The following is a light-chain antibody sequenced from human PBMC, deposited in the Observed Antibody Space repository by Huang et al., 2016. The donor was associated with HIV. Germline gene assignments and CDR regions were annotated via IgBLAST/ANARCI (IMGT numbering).Light chain of an antibody. Sequence: EIVMTQSPATLSVSPGERATLSCRASQSLNSNLAWYQQKPGQAPRLRIFGASTRATGVAARFSGSGSGTEFTLTISSLQSEDSAVYCCQQYDIWPPTFGQGTKVEIK. V-gene: IGKV3-15*01. CDR1: QSLNSN. J-gene: IGKJ1*01. CDR2: GAS. CDR3: QQYDIWPPT.